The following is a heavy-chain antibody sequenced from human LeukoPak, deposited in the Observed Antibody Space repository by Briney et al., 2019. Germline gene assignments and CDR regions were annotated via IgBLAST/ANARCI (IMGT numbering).Heavy chain of an antibody. J-gene: IGHJ5*02. Sequence: GASVKVSCKASGYTFTSYGISWVRQAPGQGLEWMGWISAYNGNTNYAQKLQGRVTMTTDTSTSTVYMELRSLRSDDTAVYYCARGHGSGTYYNVWVDPWGQGTLVTVSS. CDR3: ARGHGSGTYYNVWVDP. D-gene: IGHD3-10*01. CDR1: GYTFTSYG. V-gene: IGHV1-18*01. CDR2: ISAYNGNT.